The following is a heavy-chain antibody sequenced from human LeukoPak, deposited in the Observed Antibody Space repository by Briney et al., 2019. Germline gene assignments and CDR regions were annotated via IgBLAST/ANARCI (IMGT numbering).Heavy chain of an antibody. Sequence: SETLSLTCTVSGGSISTYYWSWIRQPPGKGLEWIGYIHYSGSTNYNPSLKSRVTISVDTSKNQFSLRLSSVTAADTAVYYCARVGGYSGYATHWGQGNLVTVSS. D-gene: IGHD5-12*01. CDR2: IHYSGST. V-gene: IGHV4-59*08. CDR1: GGSISTYY. CDR3: ARVGGYSGYATH. J-gene: IGHJ4*02.